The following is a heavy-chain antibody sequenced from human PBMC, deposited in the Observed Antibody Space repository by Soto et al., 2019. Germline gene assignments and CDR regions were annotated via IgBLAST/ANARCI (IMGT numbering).Heavy chain of an antibody. V-gene: IGHV3-21*01. CDR2: ISSSSSYI. D-gene: IGHD3-10*01. CDR1: GFTFSSYS. CDR3: ARDTYFYGSGSYGP. Sequence: PGGSLSLSCAASGFTFSSYSMNWVRQAPEKGLEWASSISSSSSYIYYADSVKGRFTISRDNAKNSLYLQMNSLRAEDTAVYYCARDTYFYGSGSYGPWGQGTLVTVSS. J-gene: IGHJ5*02.